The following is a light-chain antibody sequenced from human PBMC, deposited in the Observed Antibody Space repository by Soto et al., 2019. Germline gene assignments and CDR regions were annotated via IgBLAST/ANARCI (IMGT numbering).Light chain of an antibody. CDR2: AAS. CDR3: QQYDIATG. J-gene: IGKJ4*01. V-gene: IGKV3-15*01. Sequence: VMTHSPASLSVSPGERATLSCRASESVSTNLAWYQQKPGQPPRLLIYAASTRATGIPARFSGSGSGTEFTLTISSLQSEDFSVYYCQQYDIATGFGGGTKVEIK. CDR1: ESVSTN.